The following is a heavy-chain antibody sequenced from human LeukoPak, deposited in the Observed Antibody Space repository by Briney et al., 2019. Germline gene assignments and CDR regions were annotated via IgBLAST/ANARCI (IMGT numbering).Heavy chain of an antibody. CDR1: GGSISSYY. Sequence: SETLSLTCTVSGGSISSYYWSWIRQPPGKGLEWIGYIYYSGSTNHNPSLKSRVTISVDTSKNQFSLKLSSVTAADTAVCYCARVRVYYDSSGYYSREFDYWGQGTLVTVSS. V-gene: IGHV4-59*01. CDR2: IYYSGST. CDR3: ARVRVYYDSSGYYSREFDY. J-gene: IGHJ4*02. D-gene: IGHD3-22*01.